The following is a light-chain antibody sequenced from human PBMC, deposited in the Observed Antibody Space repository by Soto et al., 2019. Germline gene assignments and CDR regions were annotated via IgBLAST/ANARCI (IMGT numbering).Light chain of an antibody. J-gene: IGKJ5*01. Sequence: EFVLTQSPATLSLSPGERAILSCWASQSVAGSLAWYQQKPGQAPRLLIYDISTRAAAIPARFSGSGSGTDFTLTVSSLEPEDFALYYCQQRSNRITFGQGTRLEIK. CDR2: DIS. CDR3: QQRSNRIT. CDR1: QSVAGS. V-gene: IGKV3-11*01.